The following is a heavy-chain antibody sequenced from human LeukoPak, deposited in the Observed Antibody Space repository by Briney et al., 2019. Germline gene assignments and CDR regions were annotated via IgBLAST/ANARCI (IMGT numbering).Heavy chain of an antibody. CDR3: AKTQRGYYYGSGSYFDY. CDR2: IQYDGSNK. Sequence: PGGSLRLSCAASGFTFSNYGMYWVRQAPGKGLEWVAFIQYDGSNKYYADSVKGRFTVSRDNSKNTLYLQMNSLRVEDSAVYYCAKTQRGYYYGSGSYFDYWGRGTLVTVSS. CDR1: GFTFSNYG. V-gene: IGHV3-30*02. D-gene: IGHD3-10*01. J-gene: IGHJ4*02.